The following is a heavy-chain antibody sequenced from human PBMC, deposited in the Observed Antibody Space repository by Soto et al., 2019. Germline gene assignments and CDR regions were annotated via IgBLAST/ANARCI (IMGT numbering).Heavy chain of an antibody. J-gene: IGHJ4*02. D-gene: IGHD4-17*01. V-gene: IGHV3-33*01. CDR1: GFTFGRHG. CDR3: ARDDDYGDNGLDY. Sequence: QVQLVESGGGVVQPGGSLRLSCAASGFTFGRHGMHWVRQAPGKGLEWVAVIGSDGRRDSYADSVKGRFTISRDNGQNTLYLQRNSLRAEDTAVYYCARDDDYGDNGLDYWGQGPLVTVSS. CDR2: IGSDGRRD.